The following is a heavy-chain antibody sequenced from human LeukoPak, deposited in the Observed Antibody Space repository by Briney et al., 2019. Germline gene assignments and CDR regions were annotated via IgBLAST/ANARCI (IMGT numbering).Heavy chain of an antibody. D-gene: IGHD2-2*01. CDR2: ISSSSSTI. Sequence: GGSLRLSCAASGFTFSSYSMNWVRQAPGKGLEWVSYISSSSSTIYYADSVKGRFTISRDNAKNSLYLQMNSLRDEDTAVYYCARDVRSTSSYYYGMDVWGQGTTVTVSS. CDR3: ARDVRSTSSYYYGMDV. CDR1: GFTFSSYS. V-gene: IGHV3-48*02. J-gene: IGHJ6*02.